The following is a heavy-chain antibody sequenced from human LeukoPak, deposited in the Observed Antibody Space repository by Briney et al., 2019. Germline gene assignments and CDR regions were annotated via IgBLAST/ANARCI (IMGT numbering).Heavy chain of an antibody. CDR2: IFYSGST. D-gene: IGHD3-10*01. Sequence: SETLSLTCTVSGGSISNTIYYWGWIRQPPGKGLQWIGSIFYSGSTYYNPSLKSRVTISVDTSKNQFSLKLSSVTAADTAVYYCARAGVLLWFGGVMDWFDPWGQGTLVTVSS. CDR1: GGSISNTIYY. CDR3: ARAGVLLWFGGVMDWFDP. V-gene: IGHV4-39*07. J-gene: IGHJ5*02.